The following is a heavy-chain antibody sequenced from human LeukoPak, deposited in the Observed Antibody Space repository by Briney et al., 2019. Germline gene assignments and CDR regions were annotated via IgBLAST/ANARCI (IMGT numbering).Heavy chain of an antibody. V-gene: IGHV3-21*01. D-gene: IGHD3-10*01. CDR3: ARDFDLDGSGSRYYSGMTS. Sequence: GGSLRLSCAASGFMFSTSSMNWVRQAPGKGLEWVSSVSSSSSYIYYADPVKGRFTISRDNAKDSLYLHMNSLRAEDTAVYYCARDFDLDGSGSRYYSGMTSGAKGPRSPSP. CDR2: VSSSSSYI. CDR1: GFMFSTSS. J-gene: IGHJ6*02.